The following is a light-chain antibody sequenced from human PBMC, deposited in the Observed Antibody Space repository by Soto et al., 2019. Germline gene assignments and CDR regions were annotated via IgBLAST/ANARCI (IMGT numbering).Light chain of an antibody. CDR1: QSLLHSNGYNY. J-gene: IGKJ3*01. CDR2: LGS. Sequence: DIEMTQSPLSLPVTPGEPASISCRASQSLLHSNGYNYLDWYLQKPGQSPQLLIYLGSNLASGVPERFSGSGSGTDFTLTISSVEPEDVGIYYCLQAHPSAFTFGHGTKLDIK. V-gene: IGKV2-28*01. CDR3: LQAHPSAFT.